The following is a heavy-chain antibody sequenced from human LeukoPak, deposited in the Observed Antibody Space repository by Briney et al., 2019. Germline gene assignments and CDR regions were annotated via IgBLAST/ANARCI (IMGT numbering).Heavy chain of an antibody. CDR1: SGSIRSSSYY. J-gene: IGHJ3*02. CDR3: ARDFYDSTGCDI. Sequence: SETLSLTCTVSSGSIRSSSYYWGWIRQSPGKGLEWIGSIYYSGITYYDPSLKSRVTISVDTSKNQFSLKLASVTAADTAVYYCARDFYDSTGCDIWGQGTMVTVSS. V-gene: IGHV4-39*07. CDR2: IYYSGIT. D-gene: IGHD3-22*01.